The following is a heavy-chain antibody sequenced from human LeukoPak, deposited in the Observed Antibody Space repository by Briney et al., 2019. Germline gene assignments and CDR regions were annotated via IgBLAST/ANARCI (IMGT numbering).Heavy chain of an antibody. CDR1: GFTFSNYN. Sequence: GGSLRLSCAASGFTFSNYNMNWVRQAPGKGLEWVSYISSSSSTIYYADSVKGRFTISRDNAKNSLYLQINSLRAEDTAVYYCASQRYSSSWDYWGQGTLVTVSS. CDR2: ISSSSSTI. J-gene: IGHJ4*02. CDR3: ASQRYSSSWDY. D-gene: IGHD6-6*01. V-gene: IGHV3-48*04.